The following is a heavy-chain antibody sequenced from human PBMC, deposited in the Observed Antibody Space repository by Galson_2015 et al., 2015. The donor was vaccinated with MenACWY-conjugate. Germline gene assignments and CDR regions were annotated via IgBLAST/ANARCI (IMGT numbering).Heavy chain of an antibody. CDR1: GFTFSNYG. Sequence: SLRLSCAASGFTFSNYGMSWVRQAPGKGLEWVSAIGGNGDNTNYADSVKGRFSISRDNSKNTMYLQMISLGAEDTAVYYCAQDRALYYFGSGSSIFDYWGQGTLVTVSS. D-gene: IGHD3-10*01. J-gene: IGHJ4*02. V-gene: IGHV3-23*01. CDR3: AQDRALYYFGSGSSIFDY. CDR2: IGGNGDNT.